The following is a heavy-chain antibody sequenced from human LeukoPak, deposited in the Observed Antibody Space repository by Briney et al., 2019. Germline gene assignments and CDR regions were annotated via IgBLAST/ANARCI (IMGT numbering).Heavy chain of an antibody. CDR3: AKDLINWDF. CDR1: GFIYKRYV. D-gene: IGHD1-7*01. CDR2: IWYDGSNK. Sequence: GGPLRLSWVGSGFIYKRYVMQWVREAPGEGREWVAVIWYDGSNKYYAASVNGRFTVSRDNSKNTLYLQMHNLRAEDTAVYYCAKDLINWDFRGQGTLVTVSS. V-gene: IGHV3-30*02. J-gene: IGHJ1*01.